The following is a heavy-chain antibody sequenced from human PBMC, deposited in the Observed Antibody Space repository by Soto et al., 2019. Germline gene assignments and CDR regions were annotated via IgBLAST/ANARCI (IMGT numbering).Heavy chain of an antibody. J-gene: IGHJ2*01. CDR1: GGSLSGSNEY. CDR2: IYYTGYI. Sequence: QVQLQESGPGLVRPSETLSLICTVSGGSLSGSNEYWSWIRQPPGKGLEWLGYIYYTGYINYNPSIKGRVTLSIDTSQNQIALKLTSVTTADTSFYYCAREDLNGTFDLWGRGTLVTVSS. V-gene: IGHV4-61*01. D-gene: IGHD1-26*01. CDR3: AREDLNGTFDL.